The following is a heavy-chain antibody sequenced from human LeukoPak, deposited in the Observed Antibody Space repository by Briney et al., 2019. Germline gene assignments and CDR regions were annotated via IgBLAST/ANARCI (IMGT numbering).Heavy chain of an antibody. CDR2: IYTSGST. J-gene: IGHJ5*02. CDR3: ARGRSRGYDFWSGYSYNWFDP. Sequence: SETLSLTCTVSGGSISSGSYYWSWIRQPAGKGLEWIGRIYTSGSTNYNPSLKSRVTISVDTSKNQFSLKLSSVTAPDTAVYYCARGRSRGYDFWSGYSYNWFDPWGQGTLVTVSS. CDR1: GGSISSGSYY. D-gene: IGHD3-3*01. V-gene: IGHV4-61*02.